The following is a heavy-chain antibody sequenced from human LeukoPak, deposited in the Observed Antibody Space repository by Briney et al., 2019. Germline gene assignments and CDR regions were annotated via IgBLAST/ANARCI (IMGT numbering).Heavy chain of an antibody. J-gene: IGHJ3*02. CDR3: ARMDIVVVPAAKALRSTLAFDI. D-gene: IGHD2-2*03. Sequence: HPGGSLRLSCAASGFTLSSYAMSWVRQAPGKGLEWVSAISGSGGSTYYADSVKGRFTISRDNAKNSLYLQMNSLRAEDTAVYYCARMDIVVVPAAKALRSTLAFDIWGQGTMVTVSS. CDR2: ISGSGGST. CDR1: GFTLSSYA. V-gene: IGHV3-23*01.